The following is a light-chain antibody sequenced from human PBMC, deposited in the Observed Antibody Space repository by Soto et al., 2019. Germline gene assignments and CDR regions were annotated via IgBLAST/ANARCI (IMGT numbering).Light chain of an antibody. CDR2: GAS. CDR3: QQYGSSSIT. Sequence: EIVLTQSPGTLSLSPGERATLSCRASQSVSSSYLAWYQQKPGQAPRLLIYGASSRATGIPDRFSGSGSGTDFTLTISRLEPEDFAVYYCQQYGSSSITFGQGTRLE. V-gene: IGKV3-20*01. CDR1: QSVSSSY. J-gene: IGKJ5*01.